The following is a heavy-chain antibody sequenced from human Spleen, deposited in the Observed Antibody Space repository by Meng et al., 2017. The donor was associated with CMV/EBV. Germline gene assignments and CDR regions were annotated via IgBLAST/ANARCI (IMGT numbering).Heavy chain of an antibody. V-gene: IGHV4-61*01. J-gene: IGHJ4*02. CDR1: GGSVKSDNNY. CDR2: IYHGGGN. Sequence: SETLSLTCTVYGGSVKSDNNYWTWIRQTPGKGLEWIGYIYHGGGNNYNPSLKSRVIIFIDTSKSQFFLRLRSVTSADTAVYYCARADISMVRGVINYFDSWGQGTLVTVSS. D-gene: IGHD3-10*01. CDR3: ARADISMVRGVINYFDS.